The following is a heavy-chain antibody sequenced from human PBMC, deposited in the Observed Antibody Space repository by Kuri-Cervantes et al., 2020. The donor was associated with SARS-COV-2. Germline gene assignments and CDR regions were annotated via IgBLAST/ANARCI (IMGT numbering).Heavy chain of an antibody. D-gene: IGHD3-9*01. J-gene: IGHJ6*03. CDR3: ARGGYFDWLANLYYYYMDV. CDR2: ISAYNGNT. V-gene: IGHV1-18*01. Sequence: ASVKVSCKASGYTFTSYGISWVRQAPGQGLEWMGWISAYNGNTNYAQKLQGRVTMTTDTSTSTACMELRSLRSDDTAVYYCARGGYFDWLANLYYYYMDVWGKGTTVTVSS. CDR1: GYTFTSYG.